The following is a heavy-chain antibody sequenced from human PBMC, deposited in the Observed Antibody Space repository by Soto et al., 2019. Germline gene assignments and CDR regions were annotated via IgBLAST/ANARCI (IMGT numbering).Heavy chain of an antibody. J-gene: IGHJ5*02. CDR3: ARGDWFHP. CDR2: IFYTGNP. V-gene: IGHV4-59*08. CDR1: GGSISDHY. Sequence: SETLSLTCTVSGGSISDHYWNWIRQPPGKGLEWIGYIFYTGNPTYNPSLKSRVTISVDTSKNRFSLNLTSVTAADTAVYYCARGDWFHPWGPGTLVTVSS.